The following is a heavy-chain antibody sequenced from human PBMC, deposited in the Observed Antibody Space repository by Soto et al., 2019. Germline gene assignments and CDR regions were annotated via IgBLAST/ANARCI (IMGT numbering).Heavy chain of an antibody. CDR2: INSGGST. CDR1: GFTVSSNY. J-gene: IGHJ1*01. D-gene: IGHD3-22*01. V-gene: IGHV3-53*01. CDR3: ARDRVESGYPEYFQH. Sequence: PGGSLRLSCAASGFTVSSNYMSWVRQAPGKGLEWVSVINSGGSTYYADSVKGRFTISRDNSKNTLYLQMNSLRAEDTAVYYCARDRVESGYPEYFQHWGQGTLVTVSS.